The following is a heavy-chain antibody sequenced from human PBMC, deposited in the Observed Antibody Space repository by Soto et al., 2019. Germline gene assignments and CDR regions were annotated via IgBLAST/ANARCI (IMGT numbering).Heavy chain of an antibody. J-gene: IGHJ6*02. D-gene: IGHD3-10*01. CDR2: IYSGGST. Sequence: GGSLRLSCAASGFTVSSNYMSWVRRAPGKGLEWVSVIYSGGSTYYADSVKGRFTISRDNSKNTLYLQMNSLRAEDTAVYYCARDALYYYGSGSYSYYYYGMDVWGQGTTVTVSS. CDR3: ARDALYYYGSGSYSYYYYGMDV. CDR1: GFTVSSNY. V-gene: IGHV3-66*01.